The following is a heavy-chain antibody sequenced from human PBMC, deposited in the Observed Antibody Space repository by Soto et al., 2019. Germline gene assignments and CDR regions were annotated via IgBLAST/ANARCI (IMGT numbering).Heavy chain of an antibody. V-gene: IGHV4-61*08. J-gene: IGHJ4*02. CDR2: IHYSGSV. Sequence: SETLSLTCTVSGDSVSSGGNYWSWIRQPPGEGLEWIAYIHYSGSVNYNPSLKSRVTISVDTSKNQVSLRLNSVTAADTAFYYCARGGGYDSFDFWGQGIQVTVSS. CDR1: GDSVSSGGNY. CDR3: ARGGGYDSFDF. D-gene: IGHD2-15*01.